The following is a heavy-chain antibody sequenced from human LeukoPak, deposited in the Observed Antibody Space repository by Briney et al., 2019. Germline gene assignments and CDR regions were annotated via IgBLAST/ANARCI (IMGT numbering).Heavy chain of an antibody. V-gene: IGHV3-74*01. CDR1: GFTFSSNW. J-gene: IGHJ4*02. CDR2: INSDGSST. CDR3: AGVLVGAKPKYY. D-gene: IGHD1-26*01. Sequence: GGSLRLSCVASGFTFSSNWMHWVRQAPGKGLVWVSLINSDGSSTAYADSVKGRFTISRDNAKNTLYLQMNSLRAEDTAVYYCAGVLVGAKPKYYWGRGTLVSVCS.